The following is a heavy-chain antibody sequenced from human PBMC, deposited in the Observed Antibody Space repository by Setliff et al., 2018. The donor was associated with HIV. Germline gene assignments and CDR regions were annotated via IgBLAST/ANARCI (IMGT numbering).Heavy chain of an antibody. Sequence: KPSETLSLTCTVSGGSISSHYWSWIRQPPGKGLEWIGTIYHSGSTYYNPSLKSRVTISVDTSKNQISLKLSSVTAADTAVYHCARLSSYRSSSYYFDYWGQGALVTVSS. J-gene: IGHJ4*02. V-gene: IGHV4-59*04. CDR3: ARLSSYRSSSYYFDY. CDR1: GGSISSHY. CDR2: IYHSGST. D-gene: IGHD6-6*01.